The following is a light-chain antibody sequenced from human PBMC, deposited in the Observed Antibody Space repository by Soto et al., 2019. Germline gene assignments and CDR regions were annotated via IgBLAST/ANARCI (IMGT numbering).Light chain of an antibody. Sequence: QSALTQPASVSGSPGQWITISCTGSSSDVGGYNYVSWYQQHPGKVPKLIIYDVNNRPSGVSNRFSGSKSGNTASLTISGLLAEDEADYYCSSYTSTYTYVFGTGTKVTVL. J-gene: IGLJ1*01. CDR2: DVN. CDR1: SSDVGGYNY. V-gene: IGLV2-14*01. CDR3: SSYTSTYTYV.